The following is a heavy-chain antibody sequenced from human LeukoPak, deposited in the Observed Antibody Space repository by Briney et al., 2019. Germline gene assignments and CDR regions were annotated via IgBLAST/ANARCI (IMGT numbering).Heavy chain of an antibody. CDR2: IYYSGST. Sequence: SETLSLTCTVSGGSISGYFWSWIRQPPGKGLEWIGYIYYSGSTGYSPSLKSRVTISVDTSKNQFSLKLTSVTAADTAVYYCARGRWLPLPGQWGQGTLVTVSS. CDR3: ARGRWLPLPGQ. V-gene: IGHV4-59*01. J-gene: IGHJ4*02. CDR1: GGSISGYF. D-gene: IGHD5-24*01.